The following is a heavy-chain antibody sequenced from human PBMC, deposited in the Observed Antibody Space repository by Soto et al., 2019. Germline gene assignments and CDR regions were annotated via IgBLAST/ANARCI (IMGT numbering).Heavy chain of an antibody. CDR1: GFTFSSYS. D-gene: IGHD3-3*01. CDR2: ISSSSSYI. Sequence: GGSLRLSCAASGFTFSSYSMNWVRQAPGKGLEWVSSISSSSSYIYYADSVKGRFTISRDNAKNSLYLQMNSLRAEDTAVYYCARDGITIPQTYYYGMDVWGQGTTVTVSS. V-gene: IGHV3-21*01. J-gene: IGHJ6*02. CDR3: ARDGITIPQTYYYGMDV.